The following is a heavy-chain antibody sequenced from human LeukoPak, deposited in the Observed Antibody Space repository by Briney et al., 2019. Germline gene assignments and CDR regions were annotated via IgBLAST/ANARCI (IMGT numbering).Heavy chain of an antibody. Sequence: ASVKVSCKVSGYTLTELSMHWVRQAPGKGLEWMGGFDPEDAETIYAQKFQGRVTMTEDTSTDTAYMELSSLRSEDTAVYYCATDPGIAAAGSPAFDPWGQGTLVTVSS. CDR1: GYTLTELS. CDR2: FDPEDAET. CDR3: ATDPGIAAAGSPAFDP. D-gene: IGHD6-13*01. V-gene: IGHV1-24*01. J-gene: IGHJ5*02.